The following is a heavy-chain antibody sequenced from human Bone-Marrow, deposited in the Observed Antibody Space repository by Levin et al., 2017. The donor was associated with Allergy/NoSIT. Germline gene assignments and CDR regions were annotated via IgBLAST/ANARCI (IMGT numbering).Heavy chain of an antibody. CDR3: VRQVGQGLWYYDH. Sequence: NPSETLSLTCIFSRDSISSGDYYWGWIRQPPGKGLEWIAIINYSGRTYYNPSLRSRGTISVDTSKNQVSLKLTSATAVDTAVYYCVRQVGQGLWYYDHWGQGTLVAVSS. J-gene: IGHJ5*02. D-gene: IGHD2-15*01. CDR2: INYSGRT. V-gene: IGHV4-39*01. CDR1: RDSISSGDYY.